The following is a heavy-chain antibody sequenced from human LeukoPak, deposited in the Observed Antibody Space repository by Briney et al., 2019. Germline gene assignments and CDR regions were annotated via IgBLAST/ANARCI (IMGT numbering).Heavy chain of an antibody. J-gene: IGHJ4*02. CDR1: RFTFSNYW. V-gene: IGHV3-74*01. Sequence: GGSLRLSCAASRFTFSNYWMHWVRQAPGKGLVWVSRISSDGSSTTYADSVKGRFTISRDNAKNTLYLHMNSLRAEDTAVYYCASDSSWYGERVTDYWGQGTLVTVSS. CDR2: ISSDGSST. D-gene: IGHD6-13*01. CDR3: ASDSSWYGERVTDY.